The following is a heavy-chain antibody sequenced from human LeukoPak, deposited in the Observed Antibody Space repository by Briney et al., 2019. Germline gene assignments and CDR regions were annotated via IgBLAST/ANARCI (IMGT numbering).Heavy chain of an antibody. CDR2: INPNSGGT. V-gene: IGHV1-2*02. CDR1: GYTFTGYF. Sequence: ASVKVSCKASGYTFTGYFMHWVRQAPGQGLEWMGWINPNSGGTNYAQKFQGRVTMTRDTSISTAYMELSRLRSDDTAVYWCARGEGNCSSTSCYPNNWFDPWGQGTLVIVSS. J-gene: IGHJ5*02. CDR3: ARGEGNCSSTSCYPNNWFDP. D-gene: IGHD2-2*01.